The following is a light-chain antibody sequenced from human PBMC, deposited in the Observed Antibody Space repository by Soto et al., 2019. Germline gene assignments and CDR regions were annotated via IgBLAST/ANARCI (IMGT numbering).Light chain of an antibody. J-gene: IGLJ1*01. CDR1: TLGDKY. CDR3: QVWDSSSDHYV. Sequence: SYELTQPPSVSVSPGQTASIACSGDTLGDKYVCWYLQRPGQSPVLLVYQDTKRPSGIPERFSGSNFGNTATLTISRVEAGDEADYYCQVWDSSSDHYVFGTGTKVTVL. V-gene: IGLV3-1*01. CDR2: QDT.